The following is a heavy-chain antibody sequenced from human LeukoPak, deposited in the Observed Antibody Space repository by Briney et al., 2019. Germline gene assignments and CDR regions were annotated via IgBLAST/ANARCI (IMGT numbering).Heavy chain of an antibody. J-gene: IGHJ5*02. D-gene: IGHD6-13*01. CDR2: VSRFGGTT. CDR3: VKHVGSRWSNNRFDP. CDR1: GFTFDSYA. V-gene: IGHV3-23*01. Sequence: GGSLRLSCAASGFTFDSYAMSWVRPAPGKGLEWVSAVSRFGGTTYYADSAKGRFTISRDNSNNTVYLQMNSLRVGDTALYYCVKHVGSRWSNNRFDPWGQGTLVTVS.